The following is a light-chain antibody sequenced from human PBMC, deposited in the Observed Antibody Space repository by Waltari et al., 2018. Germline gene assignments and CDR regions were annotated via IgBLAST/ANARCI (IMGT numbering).Light chain of an antibody. CDR3: QQYYSYFT. CDR1: QGISSA. CDR2: DAS. J-gene: IGKJ4*01. V-gene: IGKV1-13*02. Sequence: AIHLTQSPSSLSASVGDRITITCRASQGISSALAWYQQKPGESPKFLIYDASSLQSGVPSRFSGSASGTDFTLTITSLQPEDFATYSCQQYYSYFTFGGGAKVEIK.